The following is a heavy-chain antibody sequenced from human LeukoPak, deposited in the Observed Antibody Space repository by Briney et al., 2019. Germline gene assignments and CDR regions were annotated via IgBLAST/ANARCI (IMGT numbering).Heavy chain of an antibody. CDR1: GFSLSNYW. Sequence: PGGSLRLSCAASGFSLSNYWMSWVRQAPGKGLEWVANINQDGSDKYCVDSVMGRFTISEDNAKNSVYLQMNSLRPEDTAIYYCAWYGVTHGLDVWGQGTTVTVSS. CDR3: AWYGVTHGLDV. J-gene: IGHJ6*02. D-gene: IGHD3-10*01. CDR2: INQDGSDK. V-gene: IGHV3-7*01.